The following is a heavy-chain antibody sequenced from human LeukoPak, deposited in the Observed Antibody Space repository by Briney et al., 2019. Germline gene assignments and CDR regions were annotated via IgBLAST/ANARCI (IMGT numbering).Heavy chain of an antibody. CDR3: ARTFYCGGDCYGEYYFGY. CDR1: GGTFSSYA. V-gene: IGHV1-69*13. D-gene: IGHD2-21*02. Sequence: ASVKVSCKASGGTFSSYAISWVRQAPGQGLEWMGGIIPIFGTANYAQKFQGRVTITADESTSTAYMELSSLRSEDTAVYYCARTFYCGGDCYGEYYFGYWGQGTLVTVSS. J-gene: IGHJ4*02. CDR2: IIPIFGTA.